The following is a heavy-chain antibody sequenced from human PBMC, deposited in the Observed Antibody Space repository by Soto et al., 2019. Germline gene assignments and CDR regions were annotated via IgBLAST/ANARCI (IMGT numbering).Heavy chain of an antibody. J-gene: IGHJ6*02. CDR2: IYYSGST. Sequence: PSETLSLTYTVSGGSISSYYGSWIRQPPGKGLEWIGYIYYSGSTNYNPSLKSRVTISVDTSKNQFSLKLSSVTAADTAVYYCASSNIAAAGFYYYGMDVWGQGTTVTVSS. CDR1: GGSISSYY. CDR3: ASSNIAAAGFYYYGMDV. V-gene: IGHV4-59*01. D-gene: IGHD6-13*01.